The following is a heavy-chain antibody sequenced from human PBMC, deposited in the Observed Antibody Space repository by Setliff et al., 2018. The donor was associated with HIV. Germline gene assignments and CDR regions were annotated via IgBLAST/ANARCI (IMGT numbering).Heavy chain of an antibody. V-gene: IGHV4-39*01. CDR3: ARRAVQDASITSSNWFDP. CDR2: IYYSGST. CDR1: GGSISSSSYY. J-gene: IGHJ5*02. D-gene: IGHD2-2*01. Sequence: SETLSLTCTVSGGSISSSSYYWGWIRQPPGKGLEWIGSIYYSGSTYYNPPLKSRVTISVDTSKNQFSLKLSSVTAADTAVYYCARRAVQDASITSSNWFDPWGHGTLVTVSS.